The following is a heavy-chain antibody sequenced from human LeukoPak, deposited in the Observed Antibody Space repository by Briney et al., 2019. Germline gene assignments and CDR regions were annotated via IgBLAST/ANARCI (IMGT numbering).Heavy chain of an antibody. V-gene: IGHV1-18*01. D-gene: IGHD3-22*01. J-gene: IGHJ4*02. Sequence: ASVKVSCKASGYTFTSYGISRVRQAPGQGLEWMGWISAYAQKLQGRVTMTTDTSTGTAYMELRSLRSDDTAVYYCSRRFNYYDSSGYYEGFYFDYWGQGTLVTVSS. CDR2: ISAY. CDR1: GYTFTSYG. CDR3: SRRFNYYDSSGYYEGFYFDY.